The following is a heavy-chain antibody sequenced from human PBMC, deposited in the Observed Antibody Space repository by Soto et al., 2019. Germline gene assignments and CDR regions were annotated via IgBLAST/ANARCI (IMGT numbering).Heavy chain of an antibody. V-gene: IGHV3-23*01. J-gene: IGHJ4*02. CDR1: GFTFSSYA. CDR3: AKGSTYYYDSSGYYETSYFDY. Sequence: HPGGSLRLSCAASGFTFSSYAMSWVRQAPGKGLEWVSAISGSGGSTYYADSVKGRFTISRDNSKNTLYLQMNSLRAEDTAVYYCAKGSTYYYDSSGYYETSYFDYWGQGTLVTVSS. CDR2: ISGSGGST. D-gene: IGHD3-22*01.